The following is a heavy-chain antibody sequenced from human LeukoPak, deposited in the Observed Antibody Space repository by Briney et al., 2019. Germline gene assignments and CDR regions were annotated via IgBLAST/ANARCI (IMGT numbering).Heavy chain of an antibody. CDR3: SRLPPRRSMVRGVILSMDY. CDR2: INPNSGGT. V-gene: IGHV1-2*01. Sequence: ASVKVSFKASGYTFTCYYMHWVRQAPGQGREWMGWINPNSGGTNYAQKFQGRVTSTSDTSISTAYIELSRLRSYDTAWYYFSRLPPRRSMVRGVILSMDYWGQGTLVTVSS. J-gene: IGHJ4*02. CDR1: GYTFTCYY. D-gene: IGHD3-10*01.